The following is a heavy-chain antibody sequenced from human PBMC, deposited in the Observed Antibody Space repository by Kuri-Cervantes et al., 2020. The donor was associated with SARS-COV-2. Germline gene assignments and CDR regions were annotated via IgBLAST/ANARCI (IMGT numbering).Heavy chain of an antibody. V-gene: IGHV3-23*01. CDR3: AKDGGPGYGDYVYFDY. D-gene: IGHD4-17*01. J-gene: IGHJ4*02. Sequence: GESLKISCTASVFTLSSYAMSWVRQAPGKGLEWVSAISGSGGSTYYADSVKGRFTISRDNSKNTLYLQMNSLRAEDTAVYYCAKDGGPGYGDYVYFDYWGQGTLVTVSS. CDR2: ISGSGGST. CDR1: VFTLSSYA.